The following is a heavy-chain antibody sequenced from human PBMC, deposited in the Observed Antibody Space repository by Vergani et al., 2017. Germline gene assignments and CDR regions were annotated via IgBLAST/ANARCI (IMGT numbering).Heavy chain of an antibody. CDR2: VNFVTGAA. Sequence: QVQLVQSGAAVKKPGASAKVSCTASGYIFKNYYMHWLRLAPGQGFQWMGVVNFVTGAATSPQKFEGRITMTSDTSTATFYMDLSSLKYEDTAIYYYAISIGYCTISSCRPYYFDLWGQGTLVTVSS. CDR1: GYIFKNYY. V-gene: IGHV1-46*02. J-gene: IGHJ4*02. D-gene: IGHD2-8*01. CDR3: AISIGYCTISSCRPYYFDL.